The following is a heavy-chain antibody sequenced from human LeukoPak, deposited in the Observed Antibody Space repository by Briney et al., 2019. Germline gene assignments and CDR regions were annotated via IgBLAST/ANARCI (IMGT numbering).Heavy chain of an antibody. CDR1: GFTFSSYW. D-gene: IGHD3-3*01. CDR3: ARGPSARFFGVAKGAFDI. CDR2: ISWNSGSI. V-gene: IGHV3-9*03. Sequence: GGSLRLSCAASGFTFSSYWMHWVRQAPGKGLEWVSGISWNSGSIGYADSVKGRFTISRDNAKNSLYLQMNSLRAEDMALYYCARGPSARFFGVAKGAFDIWGQGTMVTVSS. J-gene: IGHJ3*02.